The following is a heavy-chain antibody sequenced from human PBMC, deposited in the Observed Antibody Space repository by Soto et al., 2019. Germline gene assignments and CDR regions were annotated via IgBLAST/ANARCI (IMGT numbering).Heavy chain of an antibody. J-gene: IGHJ4*02. V-gene: IGHV3-30-3*01. D-gene: IGHD5-12*01. CDR2: ISYDGSNK. CDR1: GFTFSSYA. CDR3: ARVGRGYSGYGHIDY. Sequence: GGSLRLSCAASGFTFSSYAMHWVRQAPGKGLEWVAVISYDGSNKYYADSVKGRFTISRDNSKNTLYLQMNSLRAEDTAVYYCARVGRGYSGYGHIDYWGQGTLVTVSS.